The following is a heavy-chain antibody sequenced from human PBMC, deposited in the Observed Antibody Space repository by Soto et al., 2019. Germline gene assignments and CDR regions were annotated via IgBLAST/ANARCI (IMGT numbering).Heavy chain of an antibody. V-gene: IGHV4-39*07. Sequence: SETLSLTCTVSGGSISSSSYYWGWIRQPPGKGLEWIGSIYYSGSTYYNPSIKSRFTISVDTSKNQLSLKLSSVTAADTAVYYCARSAKEDIVVVQAAMGPYYYGMDVWGQGTTVTVSS. CDR3: ARSAKEDIVVVQAAMGPYYYGMDV. CDR2: IYYSGST. CDR1: GGSISSSSYY. J-gene: IGHJ6*02. D-gene: IGHD2-2*01.